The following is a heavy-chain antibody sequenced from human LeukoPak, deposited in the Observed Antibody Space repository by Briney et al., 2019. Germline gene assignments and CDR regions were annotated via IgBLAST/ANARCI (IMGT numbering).Heavy chain of an antibody. CDR1: GGSFSGYY. CDR3: ARGRIAARPNWFDP. Sequence: PSETLSLTCAVYGGSFSGYYWSWIRQPPGKGLGWFGEINHSGSTNYNPSLKSRVTISVDTSKNQFSLKLSSVTAADTAVYYCARGRIAARPNWFDPWGQGTLVTVSS. D-gene: IGHD6-6*01. J-gene: IGHJ5*02. V-gene: IGHV4-34*01. CDR2: INHSGST.